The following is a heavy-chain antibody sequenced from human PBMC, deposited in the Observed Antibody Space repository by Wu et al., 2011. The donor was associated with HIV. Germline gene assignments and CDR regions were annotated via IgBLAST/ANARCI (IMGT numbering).Heavy chain of an antibody. CDR2: INPNSGGT. J-gene: IGHJ4*02. CDR3: ARREGGDHFDY. Sequence: XEKPRVLGEGSPAKGFLDTTFTGYYMHWVRQAPGQGLEWMGWINPNSGGTNYAQKFQGRVTMTRDTSISTAYMELSRLRSDDTAVYYCARREGGDHFDYWGQGTLVTVSS. V-gene: IGHV1-2*02. CDR1: DTTFTGYY. D-gene: IGHD4-17*01.